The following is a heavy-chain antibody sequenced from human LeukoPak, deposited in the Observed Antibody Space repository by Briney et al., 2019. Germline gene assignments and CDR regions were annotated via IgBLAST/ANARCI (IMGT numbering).Heavy chain of an antibody. CDR1: GYTFTSYG. Sequence: GASVKVSCKASGYTFTSYGISWVRQAPGQGLEWMGWISAYNGNTNYAQKLQGRVTMTTDTSTSTAYMELRSLRSDDTAVYYCARDRVVGATAAEYFQHWGQGTLVTVSS. CDR2: ISAYNGNT. V-gene: IGHV1-18*01. J-gene: IGHJ1*01. CDR3: ARDRVVGATAAEYFQH. D-gene: IGHD1-26*01.